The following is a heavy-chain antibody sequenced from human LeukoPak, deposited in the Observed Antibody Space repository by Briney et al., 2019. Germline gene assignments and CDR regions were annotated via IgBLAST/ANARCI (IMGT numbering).Heavy chain of an antibody. D-gene: IGHD6-19*01. Sequence: GESLKISCKGSGYSFTSYWIGWVRQMPGKGLEWMGIIYPGDSDTRYSPSFQGQVTISADKSISAAYLQWSSLKASDTAMYYCARRGIAVAAHRDYWGQGTLVTVSS. J-gene: IGHJ4*02. CDR1: GYSFTSYW. CDR3: ARRGIAVAAHRDY. CDR2: IYPGDSDT. V-gene: IGHV5-51*01.